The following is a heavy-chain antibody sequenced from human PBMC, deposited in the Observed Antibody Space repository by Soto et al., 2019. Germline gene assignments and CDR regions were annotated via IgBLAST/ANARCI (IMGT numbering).Heavy chain of an antibody. CDR2: IYYSGST. Sequence: TLSLTCTVSGGSISSGDYYWSWIRQLPGKGLEWIGYIYYSGSTYYNPSLKSRVTISVDTSKNQFSLKLSSVTAADTAVYYCAREVAYCGGDCYYEGAFDIWGQGTMVTVSS. V-gene: IGHV4-30-4*01. D-gene: IGHD2-21*02. J-gene: IGHJ3*02. CDR1: GGSISSGDYY. CDR3: AREVAYCGGDCYYEGAFDI.